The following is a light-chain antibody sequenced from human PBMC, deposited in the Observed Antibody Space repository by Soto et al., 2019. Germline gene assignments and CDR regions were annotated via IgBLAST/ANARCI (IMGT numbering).Light chain of an antibody. CDR3: SSYAGSNNSYV. CDR1: SSDVGGYNY. CDR2: EVS. V-gene: IGLV2-8*01. J-gene: IGLJ1*01. Sequence: LTQPPSASGSPGQSVTISCTGTSSDVGGYNYVSWYQQHPGKAPKLMIYEVSKRPSGVPDRFSGSKSGNTASLTVSGLQAEDEADYYCSSYAGSNNSYVFGTGTRSPS.